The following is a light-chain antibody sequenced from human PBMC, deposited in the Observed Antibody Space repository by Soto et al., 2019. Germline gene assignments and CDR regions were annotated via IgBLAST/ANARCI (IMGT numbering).Light chain of an antibody. J-gene: IGKJ3*01. CDR1: QSMSSY. CDR3: QQSYSTLFT. V-gene: IGKV1-39*01. Sequence: DIQMTQSPSSLSAYVGDRVTITCRASQSMSSYLNWYQQKPGKAPKLLIYAASSLQSGVPSRFSGSGSGTDFTLTISSLQPEDFATYYCQQSYSTLFTFGPGTKVDIK. CDR2: AAS.